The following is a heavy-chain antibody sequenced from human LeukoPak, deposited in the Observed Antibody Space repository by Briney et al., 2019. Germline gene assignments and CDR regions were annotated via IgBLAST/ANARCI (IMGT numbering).Heavy chain of an antibody. Sequence: SETLSLTCTVSGYSITTYYWSWIRQPPGKGLEWIGYIFYSGNTDYNPSLKSRVTISVDTSKNQFSLRLDSVTAADTAVYYCARVFRRDGYFDLWGQGTLVTVSS. D-gene: IGHD5-24*01. J-gene: IGHJ4*02. V-gene: IGHV4-59*01. CDR2: IFYSGNT. CDR1: GYSITTYY. CDR3: ARVFRRDGYFDL.